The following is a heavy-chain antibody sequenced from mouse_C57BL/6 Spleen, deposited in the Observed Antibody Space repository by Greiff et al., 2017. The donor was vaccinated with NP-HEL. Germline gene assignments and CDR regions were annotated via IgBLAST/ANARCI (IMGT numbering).Heavy chain of an antibody. CDR3: ARKGDYGNSHWYFDV. V-gene: IGHV1-81*01. CDR2: IYPRSGNT. Sequence: QVQLQQSGAELARPGASVKLSCKASGYTFTSYGISWVKQRTGQGLEWIGEIYPRSGNTYYNEKFKGKATLTADKSSSTAYMELRSLTSEDSAVYFCARKGDYGNSHWYFDVWGTGTTVTVSS. D-gene: IGHD2-1*01. J-gene: IGHJ1*03. CDR1: GYTFTSYG.